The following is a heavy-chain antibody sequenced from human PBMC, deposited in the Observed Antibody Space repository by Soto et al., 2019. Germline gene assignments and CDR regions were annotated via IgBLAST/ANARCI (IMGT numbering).Heavy chain of an antibody. Sequence: SVKVSCKASGGTFSSYAISWVRQAPGQGLEWMGGIIPIFGTANYAQKFQGRVTITADESTSTAYMELSSLRSEDTAVYYCAREGSHRPKSGYFDYWGQGTLVTVSS. CDR3: AREGSHRPKSGYFDY. CDR2: IIPIFGTA. CDR1: GGTFSSYA. V-gene: IGHV1-69*13. D-gene: IGHD3-10*01. J-gene: IGHJ4*02.